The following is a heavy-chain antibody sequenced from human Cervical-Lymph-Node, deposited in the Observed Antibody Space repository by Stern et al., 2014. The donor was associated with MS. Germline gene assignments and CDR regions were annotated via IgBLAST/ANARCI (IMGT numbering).Heavy chain of an antibody. CDR3: ASPPPRRKWDDPNYGMDV. CDR1: GYTFTNNW. CDR2: IYPDDSDI. V-gene: IGHV5-51*03. J-gene: IGHJ6*02. Sequence: EVQLVESGAEVKKPGESLKISCKGSGYTFTNNWIAWVRQMPGKGLEWMGIIYPDDSDIRYGPSLQGQVPISADKSIIPPYLHWSSLKAADSAGYYCASPPPRRKWDDPNYGMDVWGQGTTVTVSS. D-gene: IGHD1-1*01.